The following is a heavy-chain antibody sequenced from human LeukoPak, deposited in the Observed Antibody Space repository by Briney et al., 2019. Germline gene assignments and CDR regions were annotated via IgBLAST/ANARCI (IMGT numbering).Heavy chain of an antibody. CDR3: ARVSVVDLTFDY. CDR2: ISGSGGST. Sequence: GGSLRLSCAASGFTFSSYAMSWVRQAPGKGLEWVSAISGSGGSTYYADSVKGRFTISRDNSKNTLYLQMNSLRAEDTAVYYCARVSVVDLTFDYWGQGTLVTVSS. CDR1: GFTFSSYA. J-gene: IGHJ4*02. D-gene: IGHD3-22*01. V-gene: IGHV3-23*01.